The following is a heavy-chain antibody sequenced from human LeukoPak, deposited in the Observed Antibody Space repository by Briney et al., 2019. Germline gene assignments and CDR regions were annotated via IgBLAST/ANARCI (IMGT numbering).Heavy chain of an antibody. J-gene: IGHJ4*02. V-gene: IGHV4-59*01. CDR3: ARSPYYDSSGINSDY. CDR1: GGSISNFY. Sequence: SETLSLTCTVSGGSISNFYWSWIRQPPGRGLQWIGYIHNSGSTKYNPSLKSRVTISVVTAKNQFSLKVSSVTAADTAVYYCARSPYYDSSGINSDYWGQGTLVTVSS. D-gene: IGHD3-22*01. CDR2: IHNSGST.